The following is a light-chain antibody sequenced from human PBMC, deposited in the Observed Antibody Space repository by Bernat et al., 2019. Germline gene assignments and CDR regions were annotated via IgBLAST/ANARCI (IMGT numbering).Light chain of an antibody. Sequence: DIQMTQSPSSLSASVGDRVTITCRASQSISNYLNWYQQKPGKAPKFLIYAASSLADGVPSRFTGSGSGTEFTLTISSLQPEDSAAYYCQQTYSTPWTFGQGTKVELK. CDR3: QQTYSTPWT. V-gene: IGKV1-39*01. CDR2: AAS. CDR1: QSISNY. J-gene: IGKJ1*01.